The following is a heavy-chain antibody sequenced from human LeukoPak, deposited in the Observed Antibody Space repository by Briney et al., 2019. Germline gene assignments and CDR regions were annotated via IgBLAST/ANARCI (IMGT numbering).Heavy chain of an antibody. D-gene: IGHD2-2*02. J-gene: IGHJ6*02. CDR3: ASSGARYCSSTSCYTAKVRNYYYHYGMDV. CDR1: GFTFSSYS. V-gene: IGHV3-21*01. Sequence: GGSLRLSCAASGFTFSSYSMNWVRQAPGKGLEWVSSISSSSSYIYYADSVTGRFTISRDNAKNSLYLQMNSLRAEDTAVYYCASSGARYCSSTSCYTAKVRNYYYHYGMDVWGQGTTVTVSS. CDR2: ISSSSSYI.